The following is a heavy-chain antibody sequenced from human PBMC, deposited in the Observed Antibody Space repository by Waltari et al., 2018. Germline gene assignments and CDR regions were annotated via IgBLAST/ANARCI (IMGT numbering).Heavy chain of an antibody. Sequence: QVQLQESGPGLVKPSQTLSLTCTVSGGSISSGGYYWSWIRQHPGKGLELIGYIYYSWSTYYNPSLKSRVTISVDTSKNQFSLKLSSVTAADTAVYYCARDDRAAGTGYDYWGQGTLVTVSS. V-gene: IGHV4-31*03. D-gene: IGHD6-13*01. CDR2: IYYSWST. CDR1: GGSISSGGYY. CDR3: ARDDRAAGTGYDY. J-gene: IGHJ4*02.